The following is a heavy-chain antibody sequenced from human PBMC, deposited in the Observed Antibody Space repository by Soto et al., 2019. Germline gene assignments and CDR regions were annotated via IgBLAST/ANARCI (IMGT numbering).Heavy chain of an antibody. Sequence: EVQLVESGGGMIQPGGSLRLSCAASGFSVSGNYMSWVRQAPGKGLEWVSVIYSDGGTDYADSVKGRFTISRDNSKNTPYLQMNSLRAEDTAVFYCARGLYGSASWCYYGMDVWGQGTTVTVSS. V-gene: IGHV3-53*01. D-gene: IGHD3-10*01. CDR2: IYSDGGT. CDR1: GFSVSGNY. J-gene: IGHJ6*02. CDR3: ARGLYGSASWCYYGMDV.